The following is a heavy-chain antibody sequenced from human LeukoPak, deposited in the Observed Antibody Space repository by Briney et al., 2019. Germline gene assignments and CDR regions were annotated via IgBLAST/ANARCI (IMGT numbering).Heavy chain of an antibody. Sequence: SVKVSCKASGGTFSSYAISWVRQAPGQGLEWMGGIIPIFGTANYAQKFQGRVTITADESTSTAYMELSSLRSEDTAVYYCARVWMNDFWSGYYWGYFDYWGQGTLVTVSS. CDR2: IIPIFGTA. CDR3: ARVWMNDFWSGYYWGYFDY. CDR1: GGTFSSYA. V-gene: IGHV1-69*13. J-gene: IGHJ4*02. D-gene: IGHD3-3*01.